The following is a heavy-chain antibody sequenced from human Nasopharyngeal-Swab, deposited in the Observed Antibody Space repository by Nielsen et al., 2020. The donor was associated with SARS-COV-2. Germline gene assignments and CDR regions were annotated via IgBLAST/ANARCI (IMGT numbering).Heavy chain of an antibody. CDR3: ARASRGTSTRTFDY. Sequence: GGSLRLSCAASGFTFSSYSMNWVRQAPGKGLEWVSSISSSSSYICYADSVKGRFTISRDNAKNSLYLQMNSLRAEDTAVYYCARASRGTSTRTFDYWGQGTLVTVSS. J-gene: IGHJ4*02. CDR2: ISSSSSYI. D-gene: IGHD1-1*01. CDR1: GFTFSSYS. V-gene: IGHV3-21*01.